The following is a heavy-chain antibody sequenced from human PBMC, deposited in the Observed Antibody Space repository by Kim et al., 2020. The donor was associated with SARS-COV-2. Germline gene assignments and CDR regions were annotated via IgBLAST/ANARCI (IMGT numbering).Heavy chain of an antibody. V-gene: IGHV1-69*04. D-gene: IGHD6-13*01. Sequence: SVKVSCKASGGTFSSYTISWVRQAPGQGLEWMGRIIPILGIANYAQKFQGRVTITADKSTSTAYMELSSLRSEDTAVYYCARDQKYSSSWYNGGYGMDVWGQGTTVTVSS. CDR1: GGTFSSYT. CDR3: ARDQKYSSSWYNGGYGMDV. CDR2: IIPILGIA. J-gene: IGHJ6*02.